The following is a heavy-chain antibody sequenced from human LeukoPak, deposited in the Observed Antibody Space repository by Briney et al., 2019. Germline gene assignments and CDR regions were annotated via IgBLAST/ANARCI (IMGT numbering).Heavy chain of an antibody. CDR1: GFTLSSYG. V-gene: IGHV3-33*01. D-gene: IGHD5-12*01. J-gene: IGHJ4*02. CDR2: IWYDGSNR. Sequence: GRSLRLSCAVSGFTLSSYGMHWVRQAPGKGLEWVAVIWYDGSNRYYADSVKGRFTISRDNSKNTLYLQMNSLRAEDTAVYYCARLGYSGYGDFYYFDYWGQGTLVTVSS. CDR3: ARLGYSGYGDFYYFDY.